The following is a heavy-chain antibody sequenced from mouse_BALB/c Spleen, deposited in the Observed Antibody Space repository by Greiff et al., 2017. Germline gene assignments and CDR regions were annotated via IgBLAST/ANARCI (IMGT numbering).Heavy chain of an antibody. Sequence: QVQLKQSGAELVRPGASVTLSCKASGYTFTDYEMHWVKQTPVHGLEWIGAIDPETGGTAYNQKFKGKATLTADKSSSTAYMELRSLTSEDSAVYYCTSYYGNLYAMDYWGQGTSVTVSS. J-gene: IGHJ4*01. D-gene: IGHD2-10*01. CDR1: GYTFTDYE. CDR2: IDPETGGT. CDR3: TSYYGNLYAMDY. V-gene: IGHV1-15*01.